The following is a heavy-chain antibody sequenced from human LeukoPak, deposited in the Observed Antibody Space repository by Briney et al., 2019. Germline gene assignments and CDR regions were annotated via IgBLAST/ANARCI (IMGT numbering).Heavy chain of an antibody. Sequence: GGALRLSCTVSGFTVSSNSMSGVRQAQGKGLDGVSFIYSGGRTHYSDSVKGRFTISRDNSKNTLYLQMNSLRAEDTAVYYCARRAGDYSHPYDYWGQGTLVTVSS. CDR2: IYSGGRT. CDR1: GFTVSSNS. J-gene: IGHJ4*02. CDR3: ARRAGDYSHPYDY. D-gene: IGHD3-22*01. V-gene: IGHV3-53*01.